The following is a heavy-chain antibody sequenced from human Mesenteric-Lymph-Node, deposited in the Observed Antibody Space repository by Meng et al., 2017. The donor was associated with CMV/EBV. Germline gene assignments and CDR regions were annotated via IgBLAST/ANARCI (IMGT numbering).Heavy chain of an antibody. Sequence: GGSLRLSCAASGFTFDDYAMHWVRQAPGKGLEWVSLISWDGGSTYYADSVKGRFTISRDNSKNSLYLQMNSLRAEDTALYYCAKDQYDILTGYYYYYGMDVWGQGTTVTVSS. V-gene: IGHV3-43D*03. CDR2: ISWDGGST. CDR1: GFTFDDYA. D-gene: IGHD3-9*01. CDR3: AKDQYDILTGYYYYYGMDV. J-gene: IGHJ6*02.